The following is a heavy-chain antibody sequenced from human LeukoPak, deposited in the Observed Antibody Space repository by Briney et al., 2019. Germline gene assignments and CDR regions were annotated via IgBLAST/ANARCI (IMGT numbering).Heavy chain of an antibody. CDR2: IIPILGIA. CDR1: GGTFSSYA. J-gene: IGHJ5*02. Sequence: SVKVSCTASGGTFSSYAISWVRQAPGQGLEWMGRIIPILGIANYAQKFQGRVTITADKSTSTAYMELSSLRSEDTAVYYCARDVDCSSTSCLSWFDPWGQGTLVTVSS. V-gene: IGHV1-69*04. D-gene: IGHD2-2*01. CDR3: ARDVDCSSTSCLSWFDP.